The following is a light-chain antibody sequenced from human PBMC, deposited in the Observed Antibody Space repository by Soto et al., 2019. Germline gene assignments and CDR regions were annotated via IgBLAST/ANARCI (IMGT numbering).Light chain of an antibody. J-gene: IGLJ1*01. CDR1: SSDIGAYNY. V-gene: IGLV2-14*01. Sequence: QSVLTQPASVSGSPGQSITISCTGSSSDIGAYNYVSWFQQYPGKAPKLIISEVSNRPSGVSNRFSGSKSGTAASLTISGLQTEDEADYFCFSFTTDWTHVFGTATKVTV. CDR2: EVS. CDR3: FSFTTDWTHV.